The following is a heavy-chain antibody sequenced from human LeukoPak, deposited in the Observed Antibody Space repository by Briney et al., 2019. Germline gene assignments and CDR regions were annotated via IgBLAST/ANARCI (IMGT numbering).Heavy chain of an antibody. D-gene: IGHD1-14*01. CDR3: TTELDVRPNHY. V-gene: IGHV3-15*01. CDR1: GLTFSNAW. CDR2: IKRKSDGGTT. J-gene: IGHJ4*02. Sequence: PGGSLRLSCAASGLTFSNAWMSWVRQAPGKGLEWVGRIKRKSDGGTTDYAAPVKGRFTISRDDSKNTLYLQMNSLKSEDTAVYYCTTELDVRPNHYWGQGTLVTVSS.